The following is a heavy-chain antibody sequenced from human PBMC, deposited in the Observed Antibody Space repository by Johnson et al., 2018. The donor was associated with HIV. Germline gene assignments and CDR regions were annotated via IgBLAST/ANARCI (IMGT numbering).Heavy chain of an antibody. CDR2: IRYDGSNK. V-gene: IGHV3-30*02. CDR1: GFTFSSYG. J-gene: IGHJ3*02. Sequence: QVQLVESGGGVVQPGGSLRLSCAASGFTFSSYGMHWVRQAPGKGLEWVAFIRYDGSNKYYADSVKGRFTISRDNSKNTLYLQMNSLRAEDTAVYYCATRQQLVPGAFDIRGQGTMVTVSS. CDR3: ATRQQLVPGAFDI. D-gene: IGHD6-13*01.